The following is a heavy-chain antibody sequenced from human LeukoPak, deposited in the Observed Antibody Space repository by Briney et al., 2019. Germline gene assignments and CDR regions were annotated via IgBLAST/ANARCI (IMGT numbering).Heavy chain of an antibody. D-gene: IGHD6-13*01. Sequence: SETLSLTCTVSSGSISSYYWSWIRQPPGKGLEWIGYIYYSGSTNYNPSLKSRVTISVDTSKNQFSLKLSSVTAADTAVYYCARGLADSSSWYGYWGQGTLVTVSS. CDR3: ARGLADSSSWYGY. CDR2: IYYSGST. J-gene: IGHJ4*02. CDR1: SGSISSYY. V-gene: IGHV4-59*01.